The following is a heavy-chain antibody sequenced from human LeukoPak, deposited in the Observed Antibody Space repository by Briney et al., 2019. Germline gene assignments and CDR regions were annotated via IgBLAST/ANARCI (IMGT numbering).Heavy chain of an antibody. D-gene: IGHD3-10*01. V-gene: IGHV3-64D*09. J-gene: IGHJ3*02. CDR2: ITNGGIT. CDR3: PKEAGRSGAFDI. CDR1: GFTFSSFV. Sequence: GGSLRLSCSASGFTFSSFVMHWVRQAPGKGLEYVSAITNGGITYYADSVKGRFTISRDNSKNTLYLQMSSMRAEDTAVYYCPKEAGRSGAFDIWGQGTMVIVSS.